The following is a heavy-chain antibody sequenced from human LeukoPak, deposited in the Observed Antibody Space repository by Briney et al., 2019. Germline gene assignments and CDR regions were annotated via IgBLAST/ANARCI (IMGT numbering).Heavy chain of an antibody. CDR1: GGSISSSSYY. CDR3: ARRYAYYYGSGSYYNSLHYYYYMDV. Sequence: SETLSLTCTVSGGSISSSSYYWGWIRQPPGKGLEWIGSSYYSGSTYYNPALKNRVTISVDTSKNQFSLKLSSVTAADTAVYYCARRYAYYYGSGSYYNSLHYYYYMDVWGKGTTVTVSS. V-gene: IGHV4-39*01. J-gene: IGHJ6*03. CDR2: SYYSGST. D-gene: IGHD3-10*01.